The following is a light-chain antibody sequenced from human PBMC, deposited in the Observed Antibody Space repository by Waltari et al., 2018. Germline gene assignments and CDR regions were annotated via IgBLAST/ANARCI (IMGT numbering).Light chain of an antibody. J-gene: IGKJ1*01. Sequence: EIVLTPSPGTLSLSPGERATLSCRASQSISSSYLAWYQQKPGQAPRLLICGASSRATGIPDRFSGSGSGTDFTLTISRLEPEDFAVYYCQQYGSSWVTFGQGTKVEIK. V-gene: IGKV3-20*01. CDR3: QQYGSSWVT. CDR2: GAS. CDR1: QSISSSY.